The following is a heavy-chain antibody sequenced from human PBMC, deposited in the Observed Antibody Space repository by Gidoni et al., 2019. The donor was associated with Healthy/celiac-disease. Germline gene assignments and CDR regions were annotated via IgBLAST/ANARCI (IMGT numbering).Heavy chain of an antibody. J-gene: IGHJ4*02. CDR2: IIPIFGTT. V-gene: IGHV1-69*01. D-gene: IGHD2-15*01. CDR3: ATVSPRIGGFDY. CDR1: GGTFSTYA. Sequence: QVQLVQSGAEAKKPGSSVKASCKASGGTFSTYAISWVRQAPGQGLEWMGGIIPIFGTTNYAQKFQGRVTITADESTSTAYMELSSLKSDDTAVYYCATVSPRIGGFDYWGQGTLVTVSS.